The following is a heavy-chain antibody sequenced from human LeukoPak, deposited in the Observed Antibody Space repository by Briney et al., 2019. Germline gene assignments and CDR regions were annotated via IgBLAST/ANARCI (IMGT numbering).Heavy chain of an antibody. Sequence: SETLSLTCTVSGYSLNSTYYWGWIRQPPGRGQEWIGSIYHSGSTDYNPSLESRVAIPVDTSKNQFSLTLTSVTAADTAVYYCARGPRTTGTTLYFSSYMDVWGKGTTVTVSS. CDR3: ARGPRTTGTTLYFSSYMDV. D-gene: IGHD1-1*01. CDR1: GYSLNSTYY. V-gene: IGHV4-38-2*02. J-gene: IGHJ6*03. CDR2: IYHSGST.